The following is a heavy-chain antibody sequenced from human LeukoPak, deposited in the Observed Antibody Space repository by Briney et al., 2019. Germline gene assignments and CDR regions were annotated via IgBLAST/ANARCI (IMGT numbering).Heavy chain of an antibody. CDR1: GGSISSSSYY. J-gene: IGHJ4*02. Sequence: PSETLSLTCTVSGGSISSSSYYWGWIRQPPGKGLEWIGSIYYSGSTYYNPSFKSRVTISVDTSKNQFSLKLSSVTAADTAVYYCARHVAAVAGTPIDYWGQGTLVTVSS. D-gene: IGHD6-19*01. CDR3: ARHVAAVAGTPIDY. CDR2: IYYSGST. V-gene: IGHV4-39*01.